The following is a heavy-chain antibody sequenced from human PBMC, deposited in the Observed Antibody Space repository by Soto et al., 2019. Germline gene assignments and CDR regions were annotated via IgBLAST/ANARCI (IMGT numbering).Heavy chain of an antibody. CDR2: ISAYNGNT. Sequence: ASVKVSCKASGYTFTGHYLHWVRQAPGQGLEWMGWISAYNGNTNYAQKLQGRVTMTTDTSTSTAYMELRSLRSDDTAVYYCAREWELSADYWGQGTLVTVSS. D-gene: IGHD1-26*01. CDR1: GYTFTGHY. V-gene: IGHV1-18*04. J-gene: IGHJ4*02. CDR3: AREWELSADY.